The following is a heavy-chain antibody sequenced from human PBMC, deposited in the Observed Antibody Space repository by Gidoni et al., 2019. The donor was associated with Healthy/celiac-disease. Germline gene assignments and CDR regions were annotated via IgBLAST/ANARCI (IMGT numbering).Heavy chain of an antibody. CDR2: IIPIFGTA. D-gene: IGHD6-19*01. V-gene: IGHV1-69*06. Sequence: QVQLVQSGAEVKKPGSSVKVSCKASGCTFSSYAISWVRQAPGQGLEWMGGIIPIFGTANYAQKFQGRVTITADKSTSTAYMELSSLRSEDTAVYYCARDGGAVAGTREGYYYGMDVWGQGTTVTVSS. CDR1: GCTFSSYA. CDR3: ARDGGAVAGTREGYYYGMDV. J-gene: IGHJ6*02.